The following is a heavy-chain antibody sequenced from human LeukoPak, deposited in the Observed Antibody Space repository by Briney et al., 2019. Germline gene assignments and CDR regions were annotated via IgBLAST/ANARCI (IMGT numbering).Heavy chain of an antibody. V-gene: IGHV3-7*03. CDR2: INRDGSEK. CDR3: ARFVDKGTVDY. Sequence: GGSLRLSCSASGFDFTNAWMSWVRQAPGQGLEWVANINRDGSEKYYVDSVTGRFTISRDNAENSLYLQMNSLRLEATAVYYCARFVDKGTVDYWGQGTLVTVSS. D-gene: IGHD5-12*01. J-gene: IGHJ4*02. CDR1: GFDFTNAW.